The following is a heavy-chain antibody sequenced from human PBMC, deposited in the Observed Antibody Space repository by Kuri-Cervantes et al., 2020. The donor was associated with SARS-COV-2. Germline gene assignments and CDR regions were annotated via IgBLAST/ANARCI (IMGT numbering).Heavy chain of an antibody. D-gene: IGHD2-15*01. J-gene: IGHJ4*02. CDR1: GFTFSSYS. Sequence: GGSLRLSCAASGFTFSSYSMNWVRQAPGKGLEWVSYISSSSSTIYYADSVKGRFTISRDNAKNSLYLQMNSLRAEDTAVYYCASERAGPRGGFDSWGPGTLVTVSS. CDR3: ASERAGPRGGFDS. CDR2: ISSSSSTI. V-gene: IGHV3-48*01.